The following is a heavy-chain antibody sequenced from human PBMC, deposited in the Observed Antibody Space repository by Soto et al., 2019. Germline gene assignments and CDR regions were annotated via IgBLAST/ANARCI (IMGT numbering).Heavy chain of an antibody. Sequence: DVQLVESGGGLIQPGGSLRLSCVASGLTVSGKKYMAWVRQAPGKGPEGVSGVYDFDGTYYADSVRGRFTTSIDSSRTTVYLQMRDLRAEDTALYFCATWHLREHAYDIWGQGTMVTVSS. CDR2: VYDFDGT. V-gene: IGHV3-53*01. CDR1: GLTVSGKKY. D-gene: IGHD5-12*01. J-gene: IGHJ3*02. CDR3: ATWHLREHAYDI.